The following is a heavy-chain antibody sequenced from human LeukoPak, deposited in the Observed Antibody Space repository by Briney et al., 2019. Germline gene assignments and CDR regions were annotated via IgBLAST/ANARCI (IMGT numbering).Heavy chain of an antibody. CDR3: ARGSGSYYH. CDR1: GGSFSDSY. V-gene: IGHV4-34*01. CDR2: INHSGST. J-gene: IGHJ5*02. D-gene: IGHD1-26*01. Sequence: SETLSLTCAVYGGSFSDSYWSWIRQPPGKGLEWVGEINHSGSTNYNPSLKSRVTISVDTSKNQFSLKLSSVTAADTAVYYCARGSGSYYHWGQGTLVTVSS.